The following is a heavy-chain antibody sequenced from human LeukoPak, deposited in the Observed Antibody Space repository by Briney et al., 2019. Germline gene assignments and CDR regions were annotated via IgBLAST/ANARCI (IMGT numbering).Heavy chain of an antibody. CDR1: GFTFSSYG. Sequence: GGSLRLSCAASGFTFSSYGMHWVRQAPGKGLDWVAVIWYDGSNKYYADSVKGRFTISRDNSKNTLYLQMNSLRAEATAVYYCARGPNTAMVAEYFQHWGPGTLVTVSS. CDR3: ARGPNTAMVAEYFQH. V-gene: IGHV3-33*01. CDR2: IWYDGSNK. D-gene: IGHD5-18*01. J-gene: IGHJ1*01.